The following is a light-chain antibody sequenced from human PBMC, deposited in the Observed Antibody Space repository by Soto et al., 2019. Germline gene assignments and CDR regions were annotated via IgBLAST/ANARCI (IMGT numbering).Light chain of an antibody. CDR2: GAS. Sequence: EIVLTQSPGTLSLSPGERATPSCRASQSVSSSYLAWYQQKPGQAPRLLIYGASSRATGIPDRFSGSGSGTDFTLTISSLEPEDFAVYYCQQRSNWPPDFGQGTRLEIK. CDR1: QSVSSSY. J-gene: IGKJ5*01. CDR3: QQRSNWPPD. V-gene: IGKV3D-20*02.